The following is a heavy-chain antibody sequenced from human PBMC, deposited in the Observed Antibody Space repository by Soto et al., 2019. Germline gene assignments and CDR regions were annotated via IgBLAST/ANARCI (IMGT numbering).Heavy chain of an antibody. CDR1: GYTFIGYY. J-gene: IGHJ6*02. Sequence: ASVKVSCKTSGYTFIGYYMHWVRQAPGQGLEWMGGIIPIFGTANYAQKFQGRVTITADKSTSTAYMELSSLRSEDTAVYYCASIVVVPAALRNYYGMDVWGQGTTVTVSS. CDR3: ASIVVVPAALRNYYGMDV. V-gene: IGHV1-69*06. CDR2: IIPIFGTA. D-gene: IGHD2-2*01.